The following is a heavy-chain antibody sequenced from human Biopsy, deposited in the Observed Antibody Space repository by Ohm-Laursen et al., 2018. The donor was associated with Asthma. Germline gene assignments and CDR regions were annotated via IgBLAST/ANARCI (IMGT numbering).Heavy chain of an antibody. Sequence: SLRLSCSASGFTFSSFGIHWVRQAPGKGLEWVSAISGSGGSTYYADSVKGRFTISRDNSKNTLYLQMNSLRAEDTAVYYCATFPYGDYLPLDYWGQGTLVTVSS. CDR1: GFTFSSFG. CDR3: ATFPYGDYLPLDY. CDR2: ISGSGGST. J-gene: IGHJ4*02. D-gene: IGHD4-17*01. V-gene: IGHV3-23*01.